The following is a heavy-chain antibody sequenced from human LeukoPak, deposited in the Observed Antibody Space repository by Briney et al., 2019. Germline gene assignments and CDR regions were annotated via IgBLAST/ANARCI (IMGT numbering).Heavy chain of an antibody. V-gene: IGHV4-38-2*02. CDR3: ARDVESSGSYYGNFDY. CDR2: IYHSGST. D-gene: IGHD3-10*01. J-gene: IGHJ4*02. CDR1: GYSISSGYY. Sequence: SETLSLNCTVSGYSISSGYYWGWIRQPPGKGLEWIGSIYHSGSTYYNPSLKSRVTISVDTSKNQFSLKLSSVTAADTAVYYCARDVESSGSYYGNFDYWGQGTLVTVSS.